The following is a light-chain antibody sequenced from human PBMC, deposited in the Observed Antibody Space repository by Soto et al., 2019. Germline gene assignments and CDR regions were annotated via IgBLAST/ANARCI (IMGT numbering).Light chain of an antibody. CDR3: QQYNNWPVT. V-gene: IGKV3-11*01. J-gene: IGKJ4*01. Sequence: EIVLTQSPATLSLSPGERASLSCRASQSVSSYLAWYQQKPGQAPRLLIYDASNRATGIPVRFSGSGSGTEFTLTISGLQSEDFATYYCQQYNNWPVTFGGGTKVDIK. CDR2: DAS. CDR1: QSVSSY.